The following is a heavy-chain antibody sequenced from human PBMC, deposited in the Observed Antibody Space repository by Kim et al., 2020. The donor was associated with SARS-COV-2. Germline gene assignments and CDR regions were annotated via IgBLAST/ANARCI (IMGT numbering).Heavy chain of an antibody. J-gene: IGHJ4*02. V-gene: IGHV5-51*01. CDR3: ASLLGAGYPPDY. D-gene: IGHD3-3*02. Sequence: RYSPSFQGQVTISADKSISTAYLQWSSLKASDTAMYYCASLLGAGYPPDYWGQGTLVTVSS.